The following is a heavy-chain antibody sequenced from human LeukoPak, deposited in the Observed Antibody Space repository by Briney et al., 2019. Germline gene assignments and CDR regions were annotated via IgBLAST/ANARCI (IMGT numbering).Heavy chain of an antibody. V-gene: IGHV4-34*01. J-gene: IGHJ6*04. Sequence: SETLSLTCAVYGGSFSGYYWSWIRQPPGKGLEWIGEINHSGSTNYNPSLKSRVTISVDTSKNQFSLKLSSVTAADTAVYHCARGPSLDVWGKGTTVTVSS. D-gene: IGHD2-2*01. CDR2: INHSGST. CDR3: ARGPSLDV. CDR1: GGSFSGYY.